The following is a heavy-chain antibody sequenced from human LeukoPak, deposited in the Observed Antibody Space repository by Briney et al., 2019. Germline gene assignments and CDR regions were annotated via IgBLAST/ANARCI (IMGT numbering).Heavy chain of an antibody. CDR3: AKDPFSHNSGWNGVGY. D-gene: IGHD6-19*01. CDR1: GFTFSSYG. CDR2: ISYSGGST. J-gene: IGHJ4*02. Sequence: PGGSLRLSCAASGFTFSSYGMSWVRQAPGKGLEWASSISYSGGSTDYADSVKGGFTISRDNSKNTLYLQMNSLRAEDTAVYYCAKDPFSHNSGWNGVGYWGQGTLVTVSS. V-gene: IGHV3-23*01.